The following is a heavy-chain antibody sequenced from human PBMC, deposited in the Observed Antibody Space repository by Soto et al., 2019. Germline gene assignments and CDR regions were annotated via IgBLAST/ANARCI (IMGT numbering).Heavy chain of an antibody. J-gene: IGHJ4*02. D-gene: IGHD6-13*01. CDR3: ATVGWPGAAYPQFDY. V-gene: IGHV1-24*01. Sequence: GASVKVSCKVSGYTLTELSMHWVRQAPGKGLEWMGGFDPEDGETIYAQKFQGRVTMTEDTSTDTAYMELSSLRSEDTAVYYCATVGWPGAAYPQFDYWGQGTLVTVSS. CDR1: GYTLTELS. CDR2: FDPEDGET.